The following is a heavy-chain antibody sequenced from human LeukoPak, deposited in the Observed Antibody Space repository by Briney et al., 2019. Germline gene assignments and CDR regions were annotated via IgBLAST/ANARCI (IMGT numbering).Heavy chain of an antibody. Sequence: PSETLSLTCAVYGGSFSGYYWSWIRQPPGKGLEWTGEINHSGSTNYNPSLKSRVTISVDTSKYQFSLKLSSVTAADTAVYYCAREFRYSYGYLYYYYGMDVWGQGTTVTVSS. V-gene: IGHV4-34*01. CDR3: AREFRYSYGYLYYYYGMDV. CDR1: GGSFSGYY. J-gene: IGHJ6*02. CDR2: INHSGST. D-gene: IGHD5-18*01.